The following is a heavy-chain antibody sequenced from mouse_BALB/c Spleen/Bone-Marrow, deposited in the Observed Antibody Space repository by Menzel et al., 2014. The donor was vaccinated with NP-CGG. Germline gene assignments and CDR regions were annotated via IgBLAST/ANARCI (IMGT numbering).Heavy chain of an antibody. Sequence: EVKLMESGGGLVQPGGSLKLSCATSGFTFSDYYMYWVRRTPEKRLEWVAYISNGGGSTYYPDTVKGRFTISRDNAKNTLYLQMSRLKSEDTAMYYCARGGIYYGMDYWGQGTSVTVSS. CDR2: ISNGGGST. CDR1: GFTFSDYY. CDR3: ARGGIYYGMDY. J-gene: IGHJ4*01. V-gene: IGHV5-12*02.